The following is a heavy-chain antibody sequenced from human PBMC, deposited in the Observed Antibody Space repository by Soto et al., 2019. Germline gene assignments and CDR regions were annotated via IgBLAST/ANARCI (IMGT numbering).Heavy chain of an antibody. D-gene: IGHD2-2*01. J-gene: IGHJ6*02. CDR2: ISSSGSTI. CDR1: GFTFSSYE. Sequence: GGSLRLSCAASGFTFSSYEMNWVRQAPGKGLEWVSYISSSGSTIYYADSVKGRFTISRDNAKNSLYLQINSLRAEDTAVYYCARDSYLVVPAAIYYGMDVWGQGTTVTVSS. V-gene: IGHV3-48*03. CDR3: ARDSYLVVPAAIYYGMDV.